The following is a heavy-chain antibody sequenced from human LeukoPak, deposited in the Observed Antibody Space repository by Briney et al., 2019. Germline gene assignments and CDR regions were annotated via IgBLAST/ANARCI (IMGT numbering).Heavy chain of an antibody. J-gene: IGHJ4*01. Sequence: GGSLRLSCVASGFTLSRYGMKWVRQAAGKGLEYVSGISKSGDITHYVDSVKGRFTISRDNSKNTLYFQMNSLRAEDTALYYCATEGFYYWGPEPWSPSRQ. CDR1: GFTLSRYG. CDR3: ATEGFYY. V-gene: IGHV3-23*01. CDR2: ISKSGDIT.